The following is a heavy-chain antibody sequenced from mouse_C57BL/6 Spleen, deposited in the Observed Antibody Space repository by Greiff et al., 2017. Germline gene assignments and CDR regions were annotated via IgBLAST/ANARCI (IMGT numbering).Heavy chain of an antibody. CDR3: ARPLYGNYDFDY. J-gene: IGHJ2*01. V-gene: IGHV1-80*01. CDR1: GYAFSSYW. Sequence: QVQLQQSGAELVKPGASVKISCKASGYAFSSYWMNWVKQRPGKGLEWIGQIYPGDGDTNYNGKFKGKATLTADKSSSTAYMQLSSLTSEDSAVYFCARPLYGNYDFDYWGQGTTLTVSS. CDR2: IYPGDGDT. D-gene: IGHD2-1*01.